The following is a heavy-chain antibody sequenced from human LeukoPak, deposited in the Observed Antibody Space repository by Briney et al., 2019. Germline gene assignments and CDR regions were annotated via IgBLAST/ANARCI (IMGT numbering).Heavy chain of an antibody. CDR1: GFPLSSYA. V-gene: IGHV3-23*01. Sequence: GGSLRLSCAASGFPLSSYAMSWVRQVPGKGLEWVSATSSSDDGTYHADSVRGRLTIYRDNFRNTLYLQMNRLRVEDAALYYCARAPVTSCRGAFCYPFDLWGQGVLVTVSS. J-gene: IGHJ4*02. D-gene: IGHD2-21*01. CDR3: ARAPVTSCRGAFCYPFDL. CDR2: TSSSDDGT.